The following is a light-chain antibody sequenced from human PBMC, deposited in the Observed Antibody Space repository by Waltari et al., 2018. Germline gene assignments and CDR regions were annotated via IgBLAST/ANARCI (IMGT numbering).Light chain of an antibody. J-gene: IGKJ2*01. V-gene: IGKV3-15*01. CDR1: QSVRTN. Sequence: EIVMTQSPATLSVSPGETVTLSCRASQSVRTNLGWYQQRPGQPPRLLIYGASTRAISIPARFSGSRSGTEFTLTISSLQSEDVGVYYCQQYNIWAPDTFGQGTKLEIK. CDR3: QQYNIWAPDT. CDR2: GAS.